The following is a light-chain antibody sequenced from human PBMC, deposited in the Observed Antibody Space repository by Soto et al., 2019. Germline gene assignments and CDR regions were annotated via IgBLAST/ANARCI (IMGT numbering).Light chain of an antibody. V-gene: IGKV3-20*01. CDR2: GAS. CDR1: QSVSSTY. Sequence: EIVLTQSPGTLSLSPGERATLSCRANQSVSSTYLAWYRQKPGQAPRPLIYGASSRATGIPDRFSGSESGTDFTLTISRLEPEDFAVYYCQQYGSSPITFGQGTRLEIK. CDR3: QQYGSSPIT. J-gene: IGKJ5*01.